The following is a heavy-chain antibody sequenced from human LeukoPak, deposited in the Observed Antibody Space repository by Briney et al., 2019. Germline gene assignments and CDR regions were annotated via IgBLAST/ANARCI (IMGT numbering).Heavy chain of an antibody. D-gene: IGHD3-22*01. CDR1: GGSISSYY. CDR2: IYYSGNT. Sequence: SETLSLTCTVSGGSISSYYWSWIRQPAGKGLEWIGSIYYSGNTYYSPSLMSRVTISVDTSKNQFSLILRSVTAADTAVYYCARAPHFFDTSGSRYYFDYWGQGALVTVSS. CDR3: ARAPHFFDTSGSRYYFDY. J-gene: IGHJ4*02. V-gene: IGHV4-4*07.